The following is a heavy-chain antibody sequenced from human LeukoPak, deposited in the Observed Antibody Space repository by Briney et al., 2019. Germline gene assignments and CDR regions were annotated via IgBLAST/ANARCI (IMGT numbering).Heavy chain of an antibody. V-gene: IGHV4-39*01. CDR3: ASVPIRPTLNAFDI. CDR1: GGSISSSSYY. J-gene: IGHJ3*02. D-gene: IGHD2-21*01. CDR2: TYYSGST. Sequence: PSETLSLTCTVSGGSISSSSYYWGWIRQPPGKGLEWIGSTYYSGSTYYNPSLKSRVTISVDTSKNQFSLKLSSVTAADTAVYYCASVPIRPTLNAFDIWGQGTMVTVSS.